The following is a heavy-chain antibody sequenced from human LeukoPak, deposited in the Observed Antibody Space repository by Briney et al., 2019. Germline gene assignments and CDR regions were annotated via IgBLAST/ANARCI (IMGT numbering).Heavy chain of an antibody. Sequence: SETLSLTCTVSGGSISSSSYYWGRIRPPPGKGLEWIGSINDSASTYYTPSLKSPVTISVHTSKNQFTLKLRPLTAAPTARYYRARNLGAVAGTRWFDLGGQGTRVSVP. J-gene: IGHJ5*02. CDR2: INDSAST. D-gene: IGHD6-19*01. V-gene: IGHV4-39*01. CDR1: GGSISSSSYY. CDR3: ARNLGAVAGTRWFDL.